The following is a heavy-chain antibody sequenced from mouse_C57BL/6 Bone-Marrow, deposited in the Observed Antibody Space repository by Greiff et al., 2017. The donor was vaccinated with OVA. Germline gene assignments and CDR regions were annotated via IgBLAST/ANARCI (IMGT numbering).Heavy chain of an antibody. Sequence: QVQLQQPGAELVMPGASVKLSCKASGYTFTSYWMHWVKQRPGQGLEWIGEIDPSASYTNYNQKFKGKSTLTVDKSSSTAYMQLSSLTSEDSAVYYCARGDGFYYYAMDYWGQGTSVTVSS. D-gene: IGHD2-3*01. CDR2: IDPSASYT. J-gene: IGHJ4*01. CDR1: GYTFTSYW. V-gene: IGHV1-69*01. CDR3: ARGDGFYYYAMDY.